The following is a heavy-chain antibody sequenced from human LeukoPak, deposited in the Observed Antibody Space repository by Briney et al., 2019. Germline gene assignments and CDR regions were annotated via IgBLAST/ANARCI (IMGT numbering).Heavy chain of an antibody. Sequence: SGGSLRLSCAASGFTFSDYYMSWIRQAPGKGLEWVSVITGGGKTYYADSVKGRFTVSRDTSQNTVYLQMSSLRAEDTAVYYCAREKWSHFESWGQGTVVTVSS. D-gene: IGHD2-15*01. CDR2: ITGGGKT. CDR1: GFTFSDYY. V-gene: IGHV3-53*01. CDR3: AREKWSHFES. J-gene: IGHJ4*02.